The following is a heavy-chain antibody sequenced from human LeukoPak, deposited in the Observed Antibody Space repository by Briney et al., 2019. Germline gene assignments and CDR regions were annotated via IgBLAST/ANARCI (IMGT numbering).Heavy chain of an antibody. J-gene: IGHJ5*02. V-gene: IGHV4-59*10. CDR3: ARSIVGATPWFDP. D-gene: IGHD1-26*01. CDR2: IYTSGST. CDR1: GGSFSGYY. Sequence: KPSETLSLTCAVYGGSFSGYYWSWIRQPAGKGLEWIGRIYTSGSTNYNPSLKSRVTMSVDTSKNQFSLKLSSVTAVDTAVYYCARSIVGATPWFDPWGQGTLVTVSS.